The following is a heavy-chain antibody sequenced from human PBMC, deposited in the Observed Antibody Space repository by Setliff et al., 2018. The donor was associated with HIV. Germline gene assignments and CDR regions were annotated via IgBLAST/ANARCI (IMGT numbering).Heavy chain of an antibody. CDR2: INHSGST. Sequence: SETLSLTCAVYGGSFSGYYWSWIRQPPGKGLEWIGEINHSGSTNYNPSLKSRVTISVDTSKNQFSLKLSSVTAADTAVYYCARGRWVTMVRGVIITRPNFDYWGQGTLGTV. V-gene: IGHV4-34*01. D-gene: IGHD3-10*01. J-gene: IGHJ4*02. CDR1: GGSFSGYY. CDR3: ARGRWVTMVRGVIITRPNFDY.